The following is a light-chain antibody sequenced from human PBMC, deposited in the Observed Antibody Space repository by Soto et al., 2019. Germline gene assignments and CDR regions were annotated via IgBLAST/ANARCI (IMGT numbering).Light chain of an antibody. CDR1: QNVRSY. CDR2: DAS. J-gene: IGKJ1*01. CDR3: QQYNNWPPTWT. Sequence: EIVLTQSPATLSLSPGERATLSCGASQNVRSYLAWYQQKPGQTPRLLIYDASNRATGIPARFSGSGSGTDFTLTISSLQSEDFALYYCQQYNNWPPTWTFGQGTKVDIK. V-gene: IGKV3-11*01.